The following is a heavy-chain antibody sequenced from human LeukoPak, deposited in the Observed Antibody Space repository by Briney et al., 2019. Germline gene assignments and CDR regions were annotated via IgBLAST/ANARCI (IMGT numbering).Heavy chain of an antibody. D-gene: IGHD3-10*01. CDR1: GYTFTGYY. Sequence: ASVKVSCKASGYTFTGYYMHWVRQAPGQGLEWMGWINPNSGGTNYAQKFQGRVTMTRDTSISTAYMELSRLRSDDTAVYYCAREMGSNYGSGSFDYWGQGTLVTVSS. J-gene: IGHJ4*02. V-gene: IGHV1-2*02. CDR3: AREMGSNYGSGSFDY. CDR2: INPNSGGT.